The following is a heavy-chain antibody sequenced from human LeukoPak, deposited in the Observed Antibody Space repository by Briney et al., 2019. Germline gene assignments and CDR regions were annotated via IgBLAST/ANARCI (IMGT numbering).Heavy chain of an antibody. CDR2: IYYSGST. CDR3: ASRPIAAAGTYYYGMDV. V-gene: IGHV4-39*01. Sequence: SETLSLTCTVSGGSISSSSYYWGWIRQPPGKGLEWLGSIYYSGSTYYNPSLKSRVTISVDTSKNQFSLKLSSVTAADTAVYYCASRPIAAAGTYYYGMDVWGQGTTVTVSS. J-gene: IGHJ6*02. D-gene: IGHD6-13*01. CDR1: GGSISSSSYY.